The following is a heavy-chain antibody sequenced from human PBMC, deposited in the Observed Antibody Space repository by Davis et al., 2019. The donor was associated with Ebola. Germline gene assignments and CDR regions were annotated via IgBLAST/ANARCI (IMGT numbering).Heavy chain of an antibody. CDR1: GYTFTSYG. V-gene: IGHV1-18*04. CDR2: INPHNGNT. Sequence: AVSVKVSCKASGYTFTSYGITWVRQAPGQGLEWMGWINPHNGNTNYAQNVQGRVTMTTDTSTSTAYMEVGSLRSDDTAVYYCARGPEDYAFDIWGQGTMVTVSS. J-gene: IGHJ3*02. CDR3: ARGPEDYAFDI.